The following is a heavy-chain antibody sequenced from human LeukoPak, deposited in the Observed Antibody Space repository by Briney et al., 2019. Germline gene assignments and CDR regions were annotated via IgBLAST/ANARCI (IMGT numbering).Heavy chain of an antibody. CDR3: ARSLIVASEDY. J-gene: IGHJ4*02. Sequence: GGPLRLSCAASGFSFDSFYMGWLRQVPGKGLDYIAFISASGAVPYYAESVKGRFTISRDNAKNSVSLQMNSLIADDTAVYYCARSLIVASEDYWGQGTLVTVSS. CDR1: GFSFDSFY. CDR2: ISASGAVP. D-gene: IGHD3-22*01. V-gene: IGHV3-11*04.